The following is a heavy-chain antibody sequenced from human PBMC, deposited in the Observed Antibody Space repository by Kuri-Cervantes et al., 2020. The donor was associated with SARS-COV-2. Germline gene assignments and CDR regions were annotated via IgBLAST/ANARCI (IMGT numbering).Heavy chain of an antibody. D-gene: IGHD2-2*01. J-gene: IGHJ4*02. CDR3: ARSRYCSSTSCPGGDY. CDR1: GFTFSSYS. V-gene: IGHV3-21*04. CDR2: ISSSSSYI. Sequence: GESLKISCAASGFTFSSYSMNWVRQAPGKGLEWVSSISSSSSYIYYADSVKCRFTISRDNAKNSLYLQMNNLRAEDTALYYCARSRYCSSTSCPGGDYWGQGTLVTVSS.